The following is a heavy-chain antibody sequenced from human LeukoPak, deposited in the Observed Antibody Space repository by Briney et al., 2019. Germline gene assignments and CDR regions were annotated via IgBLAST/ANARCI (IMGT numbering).Heavy chain of an antibody. CDR2: INPNNGGT. V-gene: IGHV1-2*02. Sequence: GASVKVSCKTSGYTFTDYYIHWVRQAPGQGLEWMGWINPNNGGTYYSQEFQDRVSMTRDTSISTAYMELNRLRSDDTAMYYCARARTMYYYDSSVDWGQGTLVTVSS. CDR1: GYTFTDYY. D-gene: IGHD3-22*01. CDR3: ARARTMYYYDSSVD. J-gene: IGHJ4*02.